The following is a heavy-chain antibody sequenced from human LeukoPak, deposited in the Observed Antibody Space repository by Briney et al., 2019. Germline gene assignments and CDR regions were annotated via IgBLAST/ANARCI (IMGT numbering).Heavy chain of an antibody. D-gene: IGHD2-2*01. V-gene: IGHV1-18*04. Sequence: GAVRVSSMPSVYTFTSYVISGVRQGPGRGGGWVGRINAYKGNTNYAQKLQGRVTMTTDTSTSTAYMELRSLRSDDTAVYYCARDEVVAAAMCYFDYWGQGTLVTVSS. CDR3: ARDEVVAAAMCYFDY. J-gene: IGHJ4*02. CDR2: INAYKGNT. CDR1: VYTFTSYV.